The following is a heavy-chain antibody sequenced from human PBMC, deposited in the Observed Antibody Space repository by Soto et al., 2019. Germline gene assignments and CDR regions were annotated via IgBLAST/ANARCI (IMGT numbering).Heavy chain of an antibody. CDR1: GFTFSSYS. J-gene: IGHJ5*02. D-gene: IGHD1-26*01. CDR2: ISSSSSTI. Sequence: EVQLVESGGGLVQPGGSLRLSCAASGFTFSSYSMNWVRQAPGKGLEWVAYISSSSSTIYYADSVKGRFTISRDNAKNSPYLQKNSLRDEDTAVYYCAREGGSLNWFDPWGQVTLVTVSS. CDR3: AREGGSLNWFDP. V-gene: IGHV3-48*02.